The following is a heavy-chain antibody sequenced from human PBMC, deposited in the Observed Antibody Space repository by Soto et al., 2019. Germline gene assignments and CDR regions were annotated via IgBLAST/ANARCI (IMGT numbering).Heavy chain of an antibody. V-gene: IGHV4-59*01. D-gene: IGHD2-8*02. CDR2: IYYSGST. Sequence: TSETLSLTCTVSGGSISSYYWSWIRQPPGKGLEWIGYIYYSGSTNYNPSLKSRVTISVDTSKNQFSLKLSSVTAADTAVYYCARDRVVYAPVVYYYGMDVWGQGTTVTVSS. CDR3: ARDRVVYAPVVYYYGMDV. J-gene: IGHJ6*02. CDR1: GGSISSYY.